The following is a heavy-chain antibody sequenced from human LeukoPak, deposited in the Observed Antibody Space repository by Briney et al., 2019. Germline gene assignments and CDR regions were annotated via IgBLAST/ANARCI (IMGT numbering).Heavy chain of an antibody. CDR1: GFIFSTYW. CDR3: ARGRGWGTFDI. J-gene: IGHJ3*02. V-gene: IGHV3-7*04. Sequence: PGGSLRLSCAASGFIFSTYWMSWVRQAPGKGLEWVANIKQDGSEKYYVDSVKGRFTTSRENAKNSLYLQMNSLRVGDTAVYYCARGRGWGTFDIWGQGTMVTVSS. CDR2: IKQDGSEK. D-gene: IGHD3-10*01.